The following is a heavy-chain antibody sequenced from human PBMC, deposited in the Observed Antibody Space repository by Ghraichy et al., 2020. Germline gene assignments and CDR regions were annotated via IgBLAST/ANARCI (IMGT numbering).Heavy chain of an antibody. CDR3: ARSTGWYKDYFFDY. CDR2: IYSGGST. Sequence: GGSLRLSCTVSGFTVSRNYMSWVRQAPGKGLEWVSVIYSGGSTYYADSVKGRFTISRDNSKNTLYLQMNSLRADDTAVYYCARSTGWYKDYFFDYWGQGTLVTVSS. D-gene: IGHD6-19*01. CDR1: GFTVSRNY. V-gene: IGHV3-53*01. J-gene: IGHJ4*02.